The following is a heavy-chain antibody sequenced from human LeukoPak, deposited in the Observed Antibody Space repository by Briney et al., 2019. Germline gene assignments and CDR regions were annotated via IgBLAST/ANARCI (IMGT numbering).Heavy chain of an antibody. Sequence: SETLSLICTVSGAPITTSNHYWGWIRQTPGKTLEWIGTNYYGDPSFDNPALKSRALITVDTSSNQFSLRLTSVTAADTAVYYCAAPSGPTYYAPVDFWGQGTSVSVSS. CDR2: NYYGDPS. CDR1: GAPITTSNHY. CDR3: AAPSGPTYYAPVDF. J-gene: IGHJ4*02. V-gene: IGHV4-39*01. D-gene: IGHD1-26*01.